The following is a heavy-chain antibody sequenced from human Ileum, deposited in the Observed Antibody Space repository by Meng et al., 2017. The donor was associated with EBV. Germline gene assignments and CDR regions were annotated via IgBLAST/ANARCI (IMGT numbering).Heavy chain of an antibody. D-gene: IGHD6-13*01. V-gene: IGHV4-39*01. CDR2: IYYSGRT. CDR1: GGPINRSSYY. J-gene: IGHJ5*02. CDR3: ARPIAAAGWFDP. Sequence: RQLQESDPGLVKPSETLSLTCTVSGGPINRSSYYWGWIRQPPGKGLEWIGSIYYSGRTYYNPSLKSRVTISVDTSKNQFSLKLSSVTAADTAVYYCARPIAAAGWFDPWGQGTLVTVSS.